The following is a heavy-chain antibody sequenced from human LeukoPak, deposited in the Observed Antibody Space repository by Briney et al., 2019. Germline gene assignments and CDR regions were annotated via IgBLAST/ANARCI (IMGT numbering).Heavy chain of an antibody. CDR2: INVNSGGT. D-gene: IGHD6-13*01. V-gene: IGHV1-2*02. J-gene: IGHJ6*03. CDR1: GYTFTDDY. CDR3: ARIGYSSSWYGHYYYYYYMDV. Sequence: ASLKVSCKASGYTFTDDYIHWVRQAPGQGLEWKGWINVNSGGTNYAQKFYARVTMTRDTSISTAYMELSRLRSEDTAVYYCARIGYSSSWYGHYYYYYYMDVWGKGTTVTVSS.